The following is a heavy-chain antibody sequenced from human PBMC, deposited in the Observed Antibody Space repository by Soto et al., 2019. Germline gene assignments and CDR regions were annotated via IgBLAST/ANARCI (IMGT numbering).Heavy chain of an antibody. D-gene: IGHD3-22*01. CDR2: INPSGGST. Sequence: ASVKVSCKASGYTFTSYYMHWVRQAPAQGLEWMGIINPSGGSTSYAQKFQGRVTMTRDTSTSTVYMELSSLRSEDTAVYYCARCNYYDSSYYDGMDVWGQGTTVTVCS. CDR3: ARCNYYDSSYYDGMDV. CDR1: GYTFTSYY. V-gene: IGHV1-46*01. J-gene: IGHJ6*01.